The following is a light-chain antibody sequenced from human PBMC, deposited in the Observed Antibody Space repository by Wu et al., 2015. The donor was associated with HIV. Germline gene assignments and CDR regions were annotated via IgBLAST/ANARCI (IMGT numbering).Light chain of an antibody. CDR3: QQYVKSRYT. Sequence: EIVLTQSPGILSLFPGETATLSCRVSQSISNNFLAWYQQRPGQAPRVLIYGASNRATGVPDRFSGSGSGTDFILTINRLEAEDFAVYYCQQYVKSRYTFGQGTKLEI. V-gene: IGKV3-20*01. J-gene: IGKJ2*01. CDR2: GAS. CDR1: QSISNNF.